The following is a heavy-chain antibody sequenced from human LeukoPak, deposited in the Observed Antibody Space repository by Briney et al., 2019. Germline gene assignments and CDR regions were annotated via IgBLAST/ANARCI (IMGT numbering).Heavy chain of an antibody. Sequence: GASVKVSCKASGYTFTSYAMHWVRQAPGQRLEWMGWINAGNGNTKYSQEFQGSVTITRDTSASTAYMELSSLRSEDMAVYYCARESHDSSGYYYDYWGQGTLVTVSS. CDR1: GYTFTSYA. CDR3: ARESHDSSGYYYDY. CDR2: INAGNGNT. V-gene: IGHV1-3*03. D-gene: IGHD3-22*01. J-gene: IGHJ4*02.